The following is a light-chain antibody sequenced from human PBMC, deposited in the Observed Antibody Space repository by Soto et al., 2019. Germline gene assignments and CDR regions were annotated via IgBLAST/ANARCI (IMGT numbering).Light chain of an antibody. V-gene: IGKV3-20*01. J-gene: IGKJ1*01. CDR2: GAS. CDR1: QSVSSSY. CDR3: QQCGSSRWT. Sequence: EIVLTQSPGTLSLSPGERATLSCRASQSVSSSYLAWYQQKPGQAPRLLIYGASSRATGIPDRFSGSGSGTDFTLTISRLEPEDFAVYYCQQCGSSRWTFGQGTKVDIK.